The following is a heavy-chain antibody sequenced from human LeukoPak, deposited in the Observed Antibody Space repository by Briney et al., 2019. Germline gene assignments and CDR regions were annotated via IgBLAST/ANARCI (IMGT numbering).Heavy chain of an antibody. CDR2: ISGGGGIT. CDR3: AKDQNYDILTGLRWYYGMDV. CDR1: GFTFTSYA. Sequence: GGSLRLSCAASGFTFTSYAMSWVRQAPGKGLEWVSTISGGGGITHYADSVKGRFTISRDSSKKTLYLQMNSLRGEDTAVYYCAKDQNYDILTGLRWYYGMDVWGQGTTVTVSS. J-gene: IGHJ6*02. D-gene: IGHD3-9*01. V-gene: IGHV3-23*01.